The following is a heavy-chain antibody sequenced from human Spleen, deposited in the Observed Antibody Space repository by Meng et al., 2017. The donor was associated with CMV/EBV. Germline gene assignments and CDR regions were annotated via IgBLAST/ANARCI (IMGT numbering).Heavy chain of an antibody. CDR1: YG. V-gene: IGHV1-18*01. CDR2: ISDYNGNT. D-gene: IGHD3-16*02. Sequence: YGGSWVRQAPRQGLEFMGWISDYNGNTNYAQKFKGRVSMTTDSSTNTAFLEVRGLRSDDTAVYYCARGGMMWRSGVVVEPATAFDFWGQGTLVTVSS. CDR3: ARGGMMWRSGVVVEPATAFDF. J-gene: IGHJ4*02.